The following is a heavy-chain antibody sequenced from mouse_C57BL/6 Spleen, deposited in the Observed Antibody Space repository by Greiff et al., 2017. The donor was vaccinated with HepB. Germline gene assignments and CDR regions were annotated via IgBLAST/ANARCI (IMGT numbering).Heavy chain of an antibody. V-gene: IGHV1-69*01. CDR2: IDPSDSYT. CDR3: ARGQLRPYWYFDV. D-gene: IGHD3-2*02. J-gene: IGHJ1*03. CDR1: GYTFTSYW. Sequence: QVQLQHPGAELVMPGASVKLSCKASGYTFTSYWMHWVKQRPGQGLEWIGEIDPSDSYTNYNQKFKGKSTLTVDKSSSTAYMELRSLTSEDSAVYYCARGQLRPYWYFDVWGTGTTVTVSS.